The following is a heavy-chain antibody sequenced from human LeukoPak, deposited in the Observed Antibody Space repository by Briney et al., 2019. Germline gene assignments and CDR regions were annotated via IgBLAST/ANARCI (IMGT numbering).Heavy chain of an antibody. V-gene: IGHV4-4*07. Sequence: SETLSLTCTVSGGSISSYYWSWIRQPAGKGLGWIGRIYASGSTNYNPSLKSRVTMSVDTSKNQFSLKLSSVTAADTAVYYCAREFWAAPSENWFDPWGQGTLVTVSS. CDR3: AREFWAAPSENWFDP. D-gene: IGHD3/OR15-3a*01. CDR1: GGSISSYY. CDR2: IYASGST. J-gene: IGHJ5*02.